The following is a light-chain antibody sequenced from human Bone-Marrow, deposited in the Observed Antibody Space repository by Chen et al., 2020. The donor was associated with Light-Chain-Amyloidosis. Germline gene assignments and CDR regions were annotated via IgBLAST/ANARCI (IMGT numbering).Light chain of an antibody. V-gene: IGKV1-39*01. CDR2: ATF. J-gene: IGKJ4*01. Sequence: DIQMTQTPRTLAATVGDRVTVTCRPSQSISNYINWYNQIPGGAPKLLIYATFNLRPGVPSRFSGSGSGTQYTLTIAALQPEDFGTYYCQQNHDLPITFGGGTRVEL. CDR3: QQNHDLPIT. CDR1: QSISNY.